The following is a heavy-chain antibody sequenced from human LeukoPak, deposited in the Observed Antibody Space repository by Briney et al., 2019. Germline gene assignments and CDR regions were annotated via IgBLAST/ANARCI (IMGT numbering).Heavy chain of an antibody. Sequence: GESLKISCKGSGYSFTSYWISWVRQMPGQGLEWMGRIDPSDSYTNYSPPFQGHVTISADKSISTAYLQWSSMKASDTAMYYCARHPLNYGSGRSYYYGMDVWGKGTTVTVSS. J-gene: IGHJ6*04. CDR1: GYSFTSYW. V-gene: IGHV5-10-1*01. D-gene: IGHD3-10*01. CDR2: IDPSDSYT. CDR3: ARHPLNYGSGRSYYYGMDV.